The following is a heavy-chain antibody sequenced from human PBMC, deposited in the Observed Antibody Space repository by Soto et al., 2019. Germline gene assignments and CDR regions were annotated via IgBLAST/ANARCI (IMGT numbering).Heavy chain of an antibody. V-gene: IGHV3-48*02. CDR1: GFTLSTYS. Sequence: EVQLVESGGGWVQPGTSLRLSCKVPGFTLSTYSMNWVRQAPGRGLEWVAFGSSSGVTIYYADSVKGRFTISRDTAQNSLFLPMDSLRDEDTAVYYCARDSRFSSGEDYFYYYGMDVCGQGTTVTVSS. CDR2: GSSSGVTI. J-gene: IGHJ6*02. D-gene: IGHD3-22*01. CDR3: ARDSRFSSGEDYFYYYGMDV.